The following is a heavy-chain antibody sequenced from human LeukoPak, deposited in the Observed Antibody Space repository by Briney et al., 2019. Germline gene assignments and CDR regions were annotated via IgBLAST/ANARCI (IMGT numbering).Heavy chain of an antibody. Sequence: GASVKVSCKASGGTFSSYAISWVRQAPGQGLEWMGGIIPIFGTANYAQKFQGRVTITADESTSTAYMELSSLRSEVTAVYYCARPRETTVTPNYYYGMDVWGQGTTVTVSS. J-gene: IGHJ6*02. CDR3: ARPRETTVTPNYYYGMDV. V-gene: IGHV1-69*13. D-gene: IGHD4-11*01. CDR2: IIPIFGTA. CDR1: GGTFSSYA.